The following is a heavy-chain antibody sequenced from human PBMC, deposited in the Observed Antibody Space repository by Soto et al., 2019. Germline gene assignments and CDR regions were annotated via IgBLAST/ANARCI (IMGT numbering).Heavy chain of an antibody. V-gene: IGHV4-30-2*01. D-gene: IGHD3-10*01. CDR1: GGSISTGIYS. CDR3: ARADANYSGSRAPSPGIDF. Sequence: PSETLSLTCAVSGGSISTGIYSWGWIRQPPGKGLEWIGYIYQTGSPYYNPSLKSRITISVDRSKNQFSLKVTSVTAADTAVYYCARADANYSGSRAPSPGIDFWGQGALVTVSS. J-gene: IGHJ4*02. CDR2: IYQTGSP.